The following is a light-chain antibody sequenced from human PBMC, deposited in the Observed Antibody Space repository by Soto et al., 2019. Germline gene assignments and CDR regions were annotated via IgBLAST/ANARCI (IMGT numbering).Light chain of an antibody. CDR3: CSYVGASIYV. Sequence: QSVLTQPASVSGSPGQSITISCTGTSSDVGSYNLVSWYQQHPGKAPKLMIYEGSKRPSGVSNRFSGSKSGNTASLTISGLQTEDEAYYYCCSYVGASIYVFGTGTKVTVL. J-gene: IGLJ1*01. V-gene: IGLV2-23*01. CDR2: EGS. CDR1: SSDVGSYNL.